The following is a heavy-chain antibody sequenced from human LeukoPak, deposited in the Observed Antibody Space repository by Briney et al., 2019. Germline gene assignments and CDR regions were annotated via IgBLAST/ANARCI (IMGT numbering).Heavy chain of an antibody. Sequence: PSETLSLTCTVSGGSMSNYYWSWVRQTQGKGLEWIGYISYSGSTNHNPPLKSRVTISVDTSKNRFSLKLSSVTAADTAVYYCARRGRAAGKYGGYEYWYFDYWGQGTLVTVSS. D-gene: IGHD5-12*01. V-gene: IGHV4-59*08. CDR1: GGSMSNYY. J-gene: IGHJ4*02. CDR3: ARRGRAAGKYGGYEYWYFDY. CDR2: ISYSGST.